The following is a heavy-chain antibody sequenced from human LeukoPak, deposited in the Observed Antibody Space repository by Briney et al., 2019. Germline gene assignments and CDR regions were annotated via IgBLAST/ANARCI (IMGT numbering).Heavy chain of an antibody. V-gene: IGHV4-38-2*02. Sequence: SVTLSLTCTVSVYSFSRGYYWGWTRQPPGKGLEWIGRIYHSGSTYYNPSLKRRVTISVDTSKNQFSLKLSSVTAADPAVYFCARGARPSFDYWGQGTLVTVSS. CDR3: ARGARPSFDY. D-gene: IGHD6-6*01. CDR1: VYSFSRGYY. CDR2: IYHSGST. J-gene: IGHJ4*02.